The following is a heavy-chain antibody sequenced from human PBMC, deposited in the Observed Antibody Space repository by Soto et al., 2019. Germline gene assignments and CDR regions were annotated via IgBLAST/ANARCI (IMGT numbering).Heavy chain of an antibody. CDR1: GGSFSGYY. D-gene: IGHD2-15*01. CDR2: INHSGST. Sequence: SETLSLTCAVYGGSFSGYYWSWIRQPPGKGLEWIGEINHSGSTNYNPSLKSRVIISVDTSKNQFSLKLSSVTAADTAVYYCARGSYCSGGSCYSYYYYYMDVWGKGTTVTVSS. J-gene: IGHJ6*03. CDR3: ARGSYCSGGSCYSYYYYYMDV. V-gene: IGHV4-34*01.